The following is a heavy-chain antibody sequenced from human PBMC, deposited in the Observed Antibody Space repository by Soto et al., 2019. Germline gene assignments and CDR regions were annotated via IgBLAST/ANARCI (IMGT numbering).Heavy chain of an antibody. D-gene: IGHD3-3*01. CDR3: ARGGWRQIDY. V-gene: IGHV4-59*08. Sequence: QVQLQESGPGLVKPSETLSLTCSVSGGSIGSYYWSWIRQPPGKGLEWIGYIYYSGSTNYNPSLKSRVPISVDTSKNQFSLKLSSVTAADTAVDYCARGGWRQIDYWGQGTLVTVSS. CDR2: IYYSGST. J-gene: IGHJ4*02. CDR1: GGSIGSYY.